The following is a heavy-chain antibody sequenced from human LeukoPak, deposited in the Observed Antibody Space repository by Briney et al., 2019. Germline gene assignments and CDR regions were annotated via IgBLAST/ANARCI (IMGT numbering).Heavy chain of an antibody. CDR2: INHSGST. CDR3: ARGREEPVDQQQPARGYNWFDP. D-gene: IGHD6-13*01. V-gene: IGHV4-34*01. CDR1: GGSFSGYY. Sequence: SETLSLTCAVYGGSFSGYYWSWIRQPPGKGLEWIGEINHSGSTNYNPSLKSRVTISVDTSKNQFSLKLSSVTAAGTAVYYCARGREEPVDQQQPARGYNWFDPWGQGTLVTVSS. J-gene: IGHJ5*02.